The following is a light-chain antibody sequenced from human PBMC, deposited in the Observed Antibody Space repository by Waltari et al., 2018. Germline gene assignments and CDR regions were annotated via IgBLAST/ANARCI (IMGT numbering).Light chain of an antibody. CDR2: QDT. J-gene: IGLJ3*02. Sequence: SYELTQPPSVSVSPGQTASITCSGDKLGHKYASWYQQKAGQSPVLVIYQDTRRPSGIPDRFSGSNSGSTATLTISGTQAMDEADYYCQGRDRSTGEVFGGGTKLTVL. V-gene: IGLV3-1*01. CDR1: KLGHKY. CDR3: QGRDRSTGEV.